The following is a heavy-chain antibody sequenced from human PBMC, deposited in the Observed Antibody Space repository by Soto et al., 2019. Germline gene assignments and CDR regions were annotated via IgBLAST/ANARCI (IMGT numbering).Heavy chain of an antibody. D-gene: IGHD3-3*01. J-gene: IGHJ4*02. Sequence: PSETLSLTCTVSGGSISSSSYYWGCIRQPPGKGLEWIGSIYYSGSTYYNPSLKSRVTISVDTSKNQFSLKLSSVTAADTAVYYCAGGDYDFWSGYHLFDYWGQGTLVTVSS. CDR1: GGSISSSSYY. CDR2: IYYSGST. V-gene: IGHV4-39*01. CDR3: AGGDYDFWSGYHLFDY.